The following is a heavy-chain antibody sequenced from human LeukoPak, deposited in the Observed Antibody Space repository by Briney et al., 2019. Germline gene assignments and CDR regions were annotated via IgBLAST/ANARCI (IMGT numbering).Heavy chain of an antibody. CDR1: GYTFTSYA. CDR3: ARPTPAVAGTAPYY. CDR2: INAGNGNT. V-gene: IGHV1-3*01. D-gene: IGHD6-19*01. Sequence: EASVKVSCKASGYTFTSYAMHWVRQAPGQRLEWMGWINAGNGNTKYSQKFQGRVTITRDTSASIAYMELSSLRSEDTAVYYCARPTPAVAGTAPYYWGQGTLVTVSS. J-gene: IGHJ4*02.